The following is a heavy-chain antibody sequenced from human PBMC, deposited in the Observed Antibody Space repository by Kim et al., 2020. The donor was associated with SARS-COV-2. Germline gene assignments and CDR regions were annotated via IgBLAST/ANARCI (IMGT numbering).Heavy chain of an antibody. CDR3: AKGRGGYNPLDY. V-gene: IGHV3-30*18. CDR1: GFTFSSYG. J-gene: IGHJ4*02. D-gene: IGHD5-12*01. Sequence: GGSLRLSCAASGFTFSSYGMHWVRQAPGKGLEWVAVISYDGSNKYYADSVKGRFTISRDNSKNTLYLQMNSLRAEDTAVYYCAKGRGGYNPLDYWGQGTLVTVSS. CDR2: ISYDGSNK.